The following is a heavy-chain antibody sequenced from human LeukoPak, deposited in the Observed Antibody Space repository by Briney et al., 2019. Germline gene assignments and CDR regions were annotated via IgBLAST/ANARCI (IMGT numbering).Heavy chain of an antibody. CDR3: VRDLGRYFDRTIHYYYYGMDV. D-gene: IGHD3-9*01. V-gene: IGHV1-18*01. Sequence: ASVNVSCKASGYTFTSNGISWVRQAPGQGLEWMGWISAYNGNTNYAQILQGRVTMTTDTSTSTAYMELRSLRSDDTAVYYCVRDLGRYFDRTIHYYYYGMDVWGQGTTVTVSS. J-gene: IGHJ6*02. CDR2: ISAYNGNT. CDR1: GYTFTSNG.